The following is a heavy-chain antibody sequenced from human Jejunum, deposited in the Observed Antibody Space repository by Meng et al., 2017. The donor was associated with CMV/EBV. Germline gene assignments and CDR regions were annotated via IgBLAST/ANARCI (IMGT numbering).Heavy chain of an antibody. CDR1: GGSVSRGSYY. J-gene: IGHJ4*02. CDR2: IYYSGGT. D-gene: IGHD1-26*01. V-gene: IGHV4-61*01. CDR3: ARVSVGASYYFDY. Sequence: GGSVSRGSYYWSWIRQPPGKGLEWIGYIYYSGGTNYNPSLKSRVTISIDTSKNQFSLKLSSVTAADTAVYYCARVSVGASYYFDYWGPGTLVTVSS.